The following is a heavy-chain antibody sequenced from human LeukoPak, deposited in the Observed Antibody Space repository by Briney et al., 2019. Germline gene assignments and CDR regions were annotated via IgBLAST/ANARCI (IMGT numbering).Heavy chain of an antibody. CDR2: INSDGSSS. Sequence: GRSLRLSRAASGFTLSSYWVHWVPEAPGKGLVWFSRINSDGSSSTYADSVKGRFTISRDNSKNTLYLQMNSLRAEDTAVYYCAKDQVAWYSSGWSDAFDIWGQGTMVTVSS. J-gene: IGHJ3*02. V-gene: IGHV3-74*03. CDR1: GFTLSSYW. CDR3: AKDQVAWYSSGWSDAFDI. D-gene: IGHD6-19*01.